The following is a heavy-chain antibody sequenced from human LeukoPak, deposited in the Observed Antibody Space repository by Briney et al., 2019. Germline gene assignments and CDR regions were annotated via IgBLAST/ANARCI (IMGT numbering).Heavy chain of an antibody. CDR1: GFIFTNYF. D-gene: IGHD3-10*01. V-gene: IGHV3-7*01. CDR2: IKHDGSEK. J-gene: IGHJ4*02. Sequence: GGSLRLSCAASGFIFTNYFMSWVRQAPGKGLEWVASIKHDGSEKYYVDSVRGRFTISRDNTMNSLYLQMNSLRAEDTAVYYCARDRNLWFGESRSKYFDYWGQGTLVTVSS. CDR3: ARDRNLWFGESRSKYFDY.